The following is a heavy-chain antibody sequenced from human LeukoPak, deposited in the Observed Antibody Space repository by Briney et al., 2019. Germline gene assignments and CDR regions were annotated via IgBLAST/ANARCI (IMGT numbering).Heavy chain of an antibody. CDR1: GGSISSSNW. V-gene: IGHV3-7*01. CDR2: IKQDGSEK. J-gene: IGHJ4*02. Sequence: GTLSLTCAVSGGSISSSNWWSWVRQAPGKGLEWVANIKQDGSEKYYVDSVKGRFTISRDNAKNSLYLQMNSLRAEDTAVYYCARDQGSWNYGDYWGQGTLVTVSS. CDR3: ARDQGSWNYGDY. D-gene: IGHD1-7*01.